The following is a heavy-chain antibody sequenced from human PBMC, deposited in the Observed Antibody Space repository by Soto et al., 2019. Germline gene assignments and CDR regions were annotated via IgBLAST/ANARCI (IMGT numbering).Heavy chain of an antibody. CDR3: ARYITRGYYFDY. J-gene: IGHJ4*02. D-gene: IGHD3-10*01. CDR1: GFTFSSYW. CDR2: INSDGSST. V-gene: IGHV3-74*01. Sequence: GGSLRLSCAASGFTFSSYWMHWVRQAPGKGLVWVSRINSDGSSTSYADSVKGRFTISRDNAKNTLYLQMNSLRAEDTAVYYCARYITRGYYFDYWGQGTLVTVSA.